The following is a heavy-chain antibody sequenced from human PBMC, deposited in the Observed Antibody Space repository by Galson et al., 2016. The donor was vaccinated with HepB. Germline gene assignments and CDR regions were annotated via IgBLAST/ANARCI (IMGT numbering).Heavy chain of an antibody. D-gene: IGHD2-15*01. J-gene: IGHJ6*02. Sequence: TLSLTCTVSGGSISSGGYYWNWIRQRPGKGLEWIGYLSNSGSTHYNPSLKSRLTMSVDTSKNRFSLKLSSVTAADSAVYFCARVAAATLGYYYYYGLDVWGQGTTVTVSS. CDR3: ARVAAATLGYYYYYGLDV. CDR1: GGSISSGGYY. V-gene: IGHV4-31*03. CDR2: LSNSGST.